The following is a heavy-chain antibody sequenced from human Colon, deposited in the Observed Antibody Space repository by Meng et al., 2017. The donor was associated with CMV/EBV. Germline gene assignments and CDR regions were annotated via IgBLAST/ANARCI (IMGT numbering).Heavy chain of an antibody. J-gene: IGHJ4*02. CDR3: VRVYEYSSSWGSDY. CDR2: ISADKRYT. V-gene: IGHV1-18*01. D-gene: IGHD6-6*01. Sequence: QVPLVQSGAEVKKPGASVKVSCKTSGYVFDLYGISWVRQAPGQGLEWMGWISADKRYTSYAQNLQGRVTMTTDASTSTAYMELRGLRSNDTAVYYCVRVYEYSSSWGSDYWGQGTLVTVSS. CDR1: GYVFDLYG.